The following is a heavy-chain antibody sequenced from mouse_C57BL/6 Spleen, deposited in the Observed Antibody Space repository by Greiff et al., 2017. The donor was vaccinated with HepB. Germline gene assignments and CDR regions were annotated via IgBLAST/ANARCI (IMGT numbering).Heavy chain of an antibody. CDR1: GFNIKDYY. CDR2: IDPEDGDT. Sequence: VQLQQSGAELVRPGASVKLSCTASGFNIKDYYMHWVKQRPEQGLEWIGRIDPEDGDTEYAPKFQGKATMTADTSSNTAYLQLSSLTSEDTAVYYCTTPNYYGSSAYYFDYWGQGTTLTVSS. V-gene: IGHV14-1*01. D-gene: IGHD1-1*01. CDR3: TTPNYYGSSAYYFDY. J-gene: IGHJ2*01.